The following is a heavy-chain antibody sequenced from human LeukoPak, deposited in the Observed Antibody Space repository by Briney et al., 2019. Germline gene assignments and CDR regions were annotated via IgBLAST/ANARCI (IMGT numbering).Heavy chain of an antibody. CDR3: AKFDNRIVGAASFNY. CDR1: GFTFSSYG. V-gene: IGHV3-30*02. J-gene: IGHJ4*02. CDR2: IRFDGSNK. D-gene: IGHD1-26*01. Sequence: GGSLRLSCAASGFTFSSYGMHWVRQAPGKGLEWVAFIRFDGSNKYYADSVKGRLTISRDNSKNTLYLQMNSLRGEETAVYYCAKFDNRIVGAASFNYWGQGTLVTVSS.